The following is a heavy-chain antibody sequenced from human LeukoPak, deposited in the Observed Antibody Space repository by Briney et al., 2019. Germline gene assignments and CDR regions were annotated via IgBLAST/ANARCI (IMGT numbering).Heavy chain of an antibody. CDR3: ARVVFDRYCSSTSCYQYYYYYYYMDV. Sequence: GGSLRLSCAASGFTFSHYWMSWVRQAPGKGLEWVANIKEDVSEKHYVDSVKGRFTISRDNAKNSLSLQMNSLRSEDTAVYYCARVVFDRYCSSTSCYQYYYYYYYMDVWGKGTTVTVSS. CDR2: IKEDVSEK. D-gene: IGHD2-2*01. V-gene: IGHV3-7*03. J-gene: IGHJ6*03. CDR1: GFTFSHYW.